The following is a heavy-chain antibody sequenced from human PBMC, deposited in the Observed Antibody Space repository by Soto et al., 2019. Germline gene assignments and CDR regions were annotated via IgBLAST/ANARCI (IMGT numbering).Heavy chain of an antibody. J-gene: IGHJ3*01. D-gene: IGHD1-26*01. CDR1: GFTFSSYD. CDR3: AKAYSGPFDV. Sequence: QVQLVESGGGVVQPGRSLRLSCAASGFTFSSYDIHWVRQAPGKGLEWVAVISYDGSKKYYADSVTGLFTISRDNSKNTLYLQVNSLRAEDTAVYYCAKAYSGPFDVWGQGTRVTVSS. V-gene: IGHV3-30*18. CDR2: ISYDGSKK.